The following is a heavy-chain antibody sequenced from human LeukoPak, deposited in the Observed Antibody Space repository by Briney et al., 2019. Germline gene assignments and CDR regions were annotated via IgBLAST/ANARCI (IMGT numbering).Heavy chain of an antibody. J-gene: IGHJ4*01. V-gene: IGHV3-48*01. CDR3: ARDHRYAFDN. D-gene: IGHD5-12*01. CDR2: IGISSGNT. Sequence: GESLRLSCAASGFNFIDYSMNWVRQAPGKGLEWISYIGISSGNTKYADSVKGRFTISRDKARNSLYLQMNSLRVEDTAVYYCARDHRYAFDNWGHGTLVTVSS. CDR1: GFNFIDYS.